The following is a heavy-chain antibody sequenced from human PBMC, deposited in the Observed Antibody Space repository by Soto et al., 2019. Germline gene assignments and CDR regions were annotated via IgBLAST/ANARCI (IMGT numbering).Heavy chain of an antibody. CDR3: ARVNGDYYYYYGMDV. Sequence: SETLSLTCTVSGGSISSYYWSWIRQPPGKGLEWIGYIYYSGSTNYNPSLKSRVTISVDTSKNQFSLKLSSVTAADTAVYYCARVNGDYYYYYGMDVWGQGTTVTVSS. J-gene: IGHJ6*02. CDR2: IYYSGST. V-gene: IGHV4-59*01. D-gene: IGHD4-17*01. CDR1: GGSISSYY.